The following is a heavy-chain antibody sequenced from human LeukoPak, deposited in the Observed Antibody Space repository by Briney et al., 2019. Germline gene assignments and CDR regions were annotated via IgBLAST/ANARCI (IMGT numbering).Heavy chain of an antibody. CDR2: IKSKTEGGTP. V-gene: IGHV3-15*01. CDR1: GFTFSNAW. CDR3: ITDRWESPTSHSMDY. D-gene: IGHD1-26*01. Sequence: KSGGSLRLSCAASGFTFSNAWMNWVRQAPGKGLEWVGRIKSKTEGGTPDYAAPVKGRFTVSRDDSKTTVHLQMNSLKIEDTAVYYCITDRWESPTSHSMDYWGPGTLVTVSS. J-gene: IGHJ4*02.